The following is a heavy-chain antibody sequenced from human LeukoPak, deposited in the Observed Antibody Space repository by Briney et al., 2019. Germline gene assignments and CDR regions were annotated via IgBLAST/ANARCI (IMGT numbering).Heavy chain of an antibody. Sequence: ASVKVSCKASGYTFTGYYMHWVRQAPGQGLEWMGWINPNSGGTNYAQKFQGRVTMTRDMSTSTVYMELSSLRSEDTAVYYCARASALNEFWSGYMGNGAFDIWGQGTMVTVSS. CDR1: GYTFTGYY. D-gene: IGHD3-3*01. V-gene: IGHV1-2*02. J-gene: IGHJ3*02. CDR2: INPNSGGT. CDR3: ARASALNEFWSGYMGNGAFDI.